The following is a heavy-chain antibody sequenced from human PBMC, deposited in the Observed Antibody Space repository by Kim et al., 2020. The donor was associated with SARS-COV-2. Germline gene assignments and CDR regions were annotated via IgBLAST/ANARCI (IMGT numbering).Heavy chain of an antibody. CDR2: ISGDAIGT. J-gene: IGHJ4*02. V-gene: IGHV3-23*01. D-gene: IGHD5-18*01. CDR3: TRGPWLQPYD. Sequence: GGSLRLSCAASGFTFSSYAMSWDRQAPGKGLEWVSGISGDAIGTYYADSVKGRFTISRDNSKNTLSLQMNSLRADDTAVFYWTRGPWLQPYDWGQGTLVIVSS. CDR1: GFTFSSYA.